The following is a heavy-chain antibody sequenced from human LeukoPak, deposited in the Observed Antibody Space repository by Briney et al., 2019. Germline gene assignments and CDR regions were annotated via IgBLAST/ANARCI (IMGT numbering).Heavy chain of an antibody. V-gene: IGHV4-34*01. D-gene: IGHD5-18*01. CDR1: GGSFRGYY. CDR2: INHSGST. J-gene: IGHJ4*02. CDR3: ARVGYSYGYRWSFDY. Sequence: SETLSLTCAVYGGSFRGYYWSWIRQPPGKGLEWIGEINHSGSTNYNPSLKSRVTISVDTSKNQFSLKLSSVTAADTAVYYCARVGYSYGYRWSFDYWGQGTLVTVSS.